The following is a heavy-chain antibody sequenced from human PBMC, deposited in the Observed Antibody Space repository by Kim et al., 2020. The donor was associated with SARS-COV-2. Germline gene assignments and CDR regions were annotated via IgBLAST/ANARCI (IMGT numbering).Heavy chain of an antibody. CDR1: GFIFDTYD. CDR2: IVASGTDK. V-gene: IGHV3-23*01. Sequence: GGSLRLSCVASGFIFDTYDMTWVRLAPGKGPEWVAGIVASGTDKYYADSVKGRFTVSRDTSKNTFYLQMCSLRCDDTAVYYCGKSYTAWPDNVMDYWGQGALVTV. J-gene: IGHJ4*02. D-gene: IGHD1-1*01. CDR3: GKSYTAWPDNVMDY.